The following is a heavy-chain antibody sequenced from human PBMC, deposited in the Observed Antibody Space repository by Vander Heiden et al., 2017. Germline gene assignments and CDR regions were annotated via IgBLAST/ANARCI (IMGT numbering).Heavy chain of an antibody. Sequence: EVQLVESGGGLVQPGGSLGLSCARSGFPFSIYDIHWVRQATGKGLEWVSAIGTTGDTYYRDSVKGRFAISRENAKNSLYLQMNNLRAGDTAVYYCARQHSSGSHYWYFDLWGRGTLVTVST. V-gene: IGHV3-13*01. J-gene: IGHJ2*01. CDR1: GFPFSIYD. D-gene: IGHD3-10*01. CDR2: IGTTGDT. CDR3: ARQHSSGSHYWYFDL.